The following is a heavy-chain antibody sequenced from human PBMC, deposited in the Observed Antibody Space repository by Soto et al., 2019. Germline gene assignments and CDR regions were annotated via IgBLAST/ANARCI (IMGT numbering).Heavy chain of an antibody. V-gene: IGHV3-9*01. J-gene: IGHJ4*02. CDR1: GVTFDDYA. CDR2: ISWNRGSI. CDR3: ARHSPPTH. Sequence: GGSLRLSCAAFGVTFDDYAMHWVRQAPGKGLEWVSGISWNRGSIGYADSVKGRFTISRDNAKNSLYLQMNSLRAEDTALYYCARHSPPTHWGQGTLVTVSS.